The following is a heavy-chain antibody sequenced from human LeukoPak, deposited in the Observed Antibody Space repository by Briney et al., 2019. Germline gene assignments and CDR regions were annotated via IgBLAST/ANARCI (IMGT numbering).Heavy chain of an antibody. J-gene: IGHJ5*02. D-gene: IGHD3-16*02. V-gene: IGHV3-15*01. Sequence: PGGSLRLSCVASGFTFTNAWMTWVRQAPGKGLEWVARINSNTDGGTTGYAAPVKGRFTISRDDSKNTLYLKMNRLKTEDTALYYCTTDLRSWGQGALVTVSS. CDR3: TTDLRS. CDR2: INSNTDGGTT. CDR1: GFTFTNAW.